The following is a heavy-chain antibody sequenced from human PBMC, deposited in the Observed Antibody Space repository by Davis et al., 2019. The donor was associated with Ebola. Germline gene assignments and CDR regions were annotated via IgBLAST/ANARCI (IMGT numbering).Heavy chain of an antibody. CDR1: GFTFSDYW. Sequence: PGGSLRLSCVASGFTFSDYWISWVRQAPGKGLEWVANMKPDGSEEYYVDSVKGRFTISRDYAKNSLYLQMNSLRVEDTAVYYCARDIYYDDESGYYSGPWARFDPWGQGTLVTVSS. J-gene: IGHJ5*02. D-gene: IGHD3-22*01. V-gene: IGHV3-7*01. CDR2: MKPDGSEE. CDR3: ARDIYYDDESGYYSGPWARFDP.